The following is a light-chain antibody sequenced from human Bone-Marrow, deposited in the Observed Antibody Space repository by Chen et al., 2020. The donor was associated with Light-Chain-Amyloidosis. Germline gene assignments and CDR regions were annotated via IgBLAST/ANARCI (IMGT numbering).Light chain of an antibody. V-gene: IGKV1-5*03. CDR2: KSS. CDR1: QSVDSW. CDR3: QHYTSRSRALT. Sequence: DTQMTQSPSTLSAPVGDRVTITCRASQSVDSWLAWYQQKPGQAPNLLIYKSSTLPSGVPSRFSGSGSGTEFTLTISSLQPDDLATYYCQHYTSRSRALTFGGGTKVEI. J-gene: IGKJ4*01.